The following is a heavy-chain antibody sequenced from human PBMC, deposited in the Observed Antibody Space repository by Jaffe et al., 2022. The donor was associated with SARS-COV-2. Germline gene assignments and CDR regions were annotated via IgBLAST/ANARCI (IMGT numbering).Heavy chain of an antibody. D-gene: IGHD3-3*01. CDR3: ARELRYLEWFSEEDV. V-gene: IGHV3-21*02. CDR1: GFTFSSYS. Sequence: EVQLVESGGGLVKPGGSLRLSCAVSGFTFSSYSMSWVRQAPGKGLEWVSAIGSSGDNVYYADSVKGRFTISRDNAKKLMYLQMNSLRVEDTAVYYCARELRYLEWFSEEDVWGQGTTVTVSS. J-gene: IGHJ6*02. CDR2: IGSSGDNV.